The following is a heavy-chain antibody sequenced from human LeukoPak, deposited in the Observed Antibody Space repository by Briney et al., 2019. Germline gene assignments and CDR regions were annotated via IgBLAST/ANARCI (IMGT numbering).Heavy chain of an antibody. CDR1: GFTFSSYG. Sequence: GGSLRLSCAASGFTFSSYGMHWVRQAPGKGLEWVAVISYDGSNKYYADSVKGRFTISRDNSKNTLYLQMNSLRAEDTAVYYCAKDRYASSGWYGGYYYGMDVWGQGTTVTVSS. J-gene: IGHJ6*02. CDR3: AKDRYASSGWYGGYYYGMDV. V-gene: IGHV3-30*18. CDR2: ISYDGSNK. D-gene: IGHD6-19*01.